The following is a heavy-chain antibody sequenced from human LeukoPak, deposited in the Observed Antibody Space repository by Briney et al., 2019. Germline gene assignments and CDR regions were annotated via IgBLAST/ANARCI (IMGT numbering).Heavy chain of an antibody. J-gene: IGHJ4*02. Sequence: GGSLRLSCAASRFTFSSYAMSWVRQAPGKGLEWVSAISGSGGSTYYADSVKGRFTISRDNSKNTLYLQMNSLRAEDTAVYYCAKGALWFGELIYYFDYWGQGTLVTVSS. CDR1: RFTFSSYA. CDR2: ISGSGGST. CDR3: AKGALWFGELIYYFDY. D-gene: IGHD3-10*01. V-gene: IGHV3-23*01.